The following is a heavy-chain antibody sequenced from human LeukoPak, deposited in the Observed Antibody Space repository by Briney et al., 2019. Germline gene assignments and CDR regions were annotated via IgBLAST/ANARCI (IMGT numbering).Heavy chain of an antibody. V-gene: IGHV1-2*02. CDR1: GYTFTGYY. D-gene: IGHD4-11*01. J-gene: IGHJ5*02. CDR2: INPNSGGT. Sequence: ASVKVSCKASGYTFTGYYMHWVRQAPGQGLEWMGWINPNSGGTKYAQKFRGRVTMTRDTSISTAYVELSRLRSDDTAVYYCARDPATVITSDWFDPWGQGTLVTVSS. CDR3: ARDPATVITSDWFDP.